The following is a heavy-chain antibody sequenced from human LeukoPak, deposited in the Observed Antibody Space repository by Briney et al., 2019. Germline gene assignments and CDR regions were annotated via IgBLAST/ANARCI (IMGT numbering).Heavy chain of an antibody. CDR1: GFTFSSYW. Sequence: PGGSLRLSCAASGFTFSSYWMHWVRQAPGKGLVWVSRINSDGSSTSYADSVKGRFTISRDNAKNSLYLQMNSLRAEDTALYYCARSGTTVTRKTYSSYMAVWGKGTTVTVSS. CDR3: ARSGTTVTRKTYSSYMAV. V-gene: IGHV3-74*01. CDR2: INSDGSST. D-gene: IGHD4-17*01. J-gene: IGHJ6*03.